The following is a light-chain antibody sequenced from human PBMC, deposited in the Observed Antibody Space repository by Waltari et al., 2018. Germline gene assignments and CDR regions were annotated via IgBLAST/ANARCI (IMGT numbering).Light chain of an antibody. CDR1: SGINVAARK. V-gene: IGLV5-45*03. CDR3: MIWHSSASV. Sequence: QAVLTQPSSLSASPGASARLTCTLHSGINVAARKIYWYQQKPGRPPQSLLRFRSDFDKQQPSGRTSRFSGAKDASANAGILLISGLQSEDEADYYCMIWHSSASVFGGGTTLTVL. CDR2: FRSDFDK. J-gene: IGLJ2*01.